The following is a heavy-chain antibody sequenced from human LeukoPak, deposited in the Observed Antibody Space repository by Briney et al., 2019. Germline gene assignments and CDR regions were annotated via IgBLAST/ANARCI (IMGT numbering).Heavy chain of an antibody. Sequence: ASVKVSCKVSGYTLTELSMHWVRQAPGKGLEWMGGFDPEDGETIYAQKFQGRVTMTRDTSTSTVYMELSSLRSEDTAVYYCARGDTYSSGWYDSWGQGTLVTVSS. J-gene: IGHJ5*02. CDR1: GYTLTELS. CDR2: FDPEDGET. D-gene: IGHD6-19*01. CDR3: ARGDTYSSGWYDS. V-gene: IGHV1-24*01.